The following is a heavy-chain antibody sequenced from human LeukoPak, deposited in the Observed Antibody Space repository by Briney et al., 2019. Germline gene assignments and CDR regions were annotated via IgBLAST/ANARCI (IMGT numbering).Heavy chain of an antibody. D-gene: IGHD2/OR15-2a*01. CDR1: GFTFSSYG. Sequence: GGSLRLSCAASGFTFSSYGMHWVRQAPGKGLEWVAFIRYDGSDKYYADSVKGRFTISRDNSKNTLYLQMNSLRVEDTAVYYCATLPVEYADFDHWGQGTLATVSS. J-gene: IGHJ4*01. V-gene: IGHV3-30*02. CDR2: IRYDGSDK. CDR3: ATLPVEYADFDH.